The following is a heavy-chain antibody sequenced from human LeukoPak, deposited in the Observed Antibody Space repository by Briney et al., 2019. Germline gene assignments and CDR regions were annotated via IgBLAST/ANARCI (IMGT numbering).Heavy chain of an antibody. CDR1: GFTVSNNY. V-gene: IGHV3-66*02. CDR2: IYGGDT. J-gene: IGHJ3*02. Sequence: GGSLRLSCAGSGFTVSNNYMSWVRQAPGKGLEWVSLIYGGDTYYSDSVRGRFTISRDNSKNTLYLQMNSLRADDTAVYFCARTSLRYFGSGSYSLDVFDIWGQGTMVTVSS. D-gene: IGHD3-10*01. CDR3: ARTSLRYFGSGSYSLDVFDI.